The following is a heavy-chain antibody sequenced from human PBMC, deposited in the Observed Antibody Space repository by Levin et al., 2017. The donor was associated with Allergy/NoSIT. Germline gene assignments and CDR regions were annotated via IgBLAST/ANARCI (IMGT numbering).Heavy chain of an antibody. Sequence: TGGSLRLSCTVSGGSMSRYYWSWIRQPPGKGLEWIGYIYYSGSTTYNPSLRSRLTISVVMSKNQFSLKLISVTAADTAVYYCARGTWHFDYWGQGTLVTVSS. CDR2: IYYSGST. D-gene: IGHD3/OR15-3a*01. CDR3: ARGTWHFDY. J-gene: IGHJ4*02. V-gene: IGHV4-59*08. CDR1: GGSMSRYY.